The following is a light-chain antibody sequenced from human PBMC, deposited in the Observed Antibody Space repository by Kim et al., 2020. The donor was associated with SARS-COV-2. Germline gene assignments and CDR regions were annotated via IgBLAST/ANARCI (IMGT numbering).Light chain of an antibody. CDR1: ETISLW. CDR3: QQYRSYSFT. CDR2: RAS. J-gene: IGKJ2*01. Sequence: SASVGDTVTITCRASETISLWVAWYQQKPGKAPKILIYRASNLESGVPSRFTGSGSGTEFTLTLNSLQPDDFATYYCQQYRSYSFTFGQGTKLEI. V-gene: IGKV1-5*03.